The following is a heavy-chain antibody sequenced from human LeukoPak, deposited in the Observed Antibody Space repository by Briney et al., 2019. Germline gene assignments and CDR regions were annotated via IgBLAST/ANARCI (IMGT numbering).Heavy chain of an antibody. J-gene: IGHJ4*02. V-gene: IGHV3-23*01. CDR2: IIGSGIRT. Sequence: GGSLRLSCAGPGFTFGNYAMTWVRQAPGKGLEWVSSIIGSGIRTYYADSVRGRFTVSRDNSRNTLYLQMDSLRAEDTAVYYCARADAVYYFDYWGQGTLVTVSS. D-gene: IGHD1-14*01. CDR1: GFTFGNYA. CDR3: ARADAVYYFDY.